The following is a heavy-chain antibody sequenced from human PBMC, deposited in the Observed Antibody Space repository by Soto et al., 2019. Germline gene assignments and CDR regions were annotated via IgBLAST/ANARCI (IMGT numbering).Heavy chain of an antibody. CDR1: GGTFSSYA. CDR2: IIPIFGTA. V-gene: IGHV1-69*01. D-gene: IGHD5-18*01. Sequence: QVQLVQSGAEVKKTGSSVKVSCKASGGTFSSYAISWVRQAPGQGLEWMGGIIPIFGTANYAQKFQGRVTITADESTSTAYMELSSLRSEDTAVYYCARHRAQVYSYGGVLGNWGQGTLVTVSS. J-gene: IGHJ4*02. CDR3: ARHRAQVYSYGGVLGN.